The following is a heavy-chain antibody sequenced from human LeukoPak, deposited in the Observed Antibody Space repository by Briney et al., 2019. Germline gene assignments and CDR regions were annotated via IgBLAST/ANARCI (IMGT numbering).Heavy chain of an antibody. D-gene: IGHD5-12*01. J-gene: IGHJ6*03. CDR1: GFTFSSYG. Sequence: PGGSLRLSCAASGFTFSSYGMHWVRQAPGKGLEWVAIISYDGSDKYYADSVKGRSTISRDNSKNTLYLQMKSLRAEDTAVYYCAKGGGYEAQYYYYYLDVWGKGTTVTISS. V-gene: IGHV3-30*18. CDR3: AKGGGYEAQYYYYYLDV. CDR2: ISYDGSDK.